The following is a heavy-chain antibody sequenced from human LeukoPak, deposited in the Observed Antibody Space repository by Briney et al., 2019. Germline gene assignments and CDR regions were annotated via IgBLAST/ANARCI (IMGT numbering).Heavy chain of an antibody. Sequence: SETLSLTCTVSGGSISNYYWSWIRQPAGKGLEWIGRIYTSRSTNYNPNYNPSLKSRVTMSVDTSKNQFSLKLTSVTAADTAVYYCARDRYDSVYNWFDPWGQGTLVTVSS. CDR2: IYTSRST. CDR1: GGSISNYY. D-gene: IGHD3-22*01. V-gene: IGHV4-4*07. CDR3: ARDRYDSVYNWFDP. J-gene: IGHJ5*02.